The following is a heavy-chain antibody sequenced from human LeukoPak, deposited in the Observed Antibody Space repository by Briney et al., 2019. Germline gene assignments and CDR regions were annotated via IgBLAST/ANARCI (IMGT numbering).Heavy chain of an antibody. J-gene: IGHJ6*03. CDR2: IIPMFGTA. D-gene: IGHD6-13*01. CDR3: ARPSIAAAGTAGYYYMDV. Sequence: ASVKVSCKTSGYTFSDYYIHWIRQAPGQGLEWMGGIIPMFGTANYAQKFQGRVTITADESTSTAYMELSSLRSEDTAVYYCARPSIAAAGTAGYYYMDVWGKGTTVTISS. V-gene: IGHV1-69*13. CDR1: GYTFSDYY.